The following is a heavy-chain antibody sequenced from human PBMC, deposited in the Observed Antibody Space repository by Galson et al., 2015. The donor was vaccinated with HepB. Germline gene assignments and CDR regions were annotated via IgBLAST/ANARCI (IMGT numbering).Heavy chain of an antibody. CDR2: IIPIFGTA. V-gene: IGHV1-69*06. Sequence: SVKVSCKAPGGTFSSYAISWVRQAPGQGLEWMGGIIPIFGTANYAQKFQGRVTITADKSTSTAYMELSSLRSEDTAVYYCASTSGSYANWFDPWGQGTLVTVSS. CDR1: GGTFSSYA. J-gene: IGHJ5*02. D-gene: IGHD1-26*01. CDR3: ASTSGSYANWFDP.